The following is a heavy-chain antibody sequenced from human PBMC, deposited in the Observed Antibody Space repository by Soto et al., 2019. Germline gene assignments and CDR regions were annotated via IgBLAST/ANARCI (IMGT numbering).Heavy chain of an antibody. CDR1: GYTFTGYY. CDR2: INPNSGGT. D-gene: IGHD5-12*01. Sequence: ASVKVSCKASGYTFTGYYMHWVRQAPGQGLEWMGWINPNSGGTNYAQKFQGWVTMTRDTSISTAYMELSRLRSDDTAVYYCARAGDGYNYHYYYYYGMDVWGQGTTVTVSS. V-gene: IGHV1-2*04. J-gene: IGHJ6*02. CDR3: ARAGDGYNYHYYYYYGMDV.